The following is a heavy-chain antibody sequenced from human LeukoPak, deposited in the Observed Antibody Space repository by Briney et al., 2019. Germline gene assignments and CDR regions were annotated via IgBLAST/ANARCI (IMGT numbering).Heavy chain of an antibody. CDR3: ARSNYGGNSRWLDP. CDR2: IYYSGST. D-gene: IGHD4-23*01. Sequence: SETLSLTCTVSGGSISSYYWSWIRQPPGKGLEWIGYIYYSGSTNYNPSLKSRVTISVDTSKNQFSLKLSSVTAADTAVYYCARSNYGGNSRWLDPWGQGTLVTVSS. J-gene: IGHJ5*02. CDR1: GGSISSYY. V-gene: IGHV4-59*08.